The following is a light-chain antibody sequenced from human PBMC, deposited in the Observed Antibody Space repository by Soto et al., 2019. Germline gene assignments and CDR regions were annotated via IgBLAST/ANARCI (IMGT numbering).Light chain of an antibody. CDR3: SSYTSSSTLENV. Sequence: QSVLTQPASVSGSPGQSITISCTGTSSDVGGYNYVSCYQQHPGKAPKLMIYDVSNRPSGVSNRFSVSKSGNTASLTISGLQAEDEADYYCSSYTSSSTLENVFGTGTKLTVL. V-gene: IGLV2-14*01. J-gene: IGLJ1*01. CDR2: DVS. CDR1: SSDVGGYNY.